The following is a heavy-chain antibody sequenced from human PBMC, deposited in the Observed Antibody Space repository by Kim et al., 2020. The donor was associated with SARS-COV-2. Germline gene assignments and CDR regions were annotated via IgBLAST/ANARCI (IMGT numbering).Heavy chain of an antibody. V-gene: IGHV4-31*03. CDR1: GGSISSGGYY. CDR2: IYYSGST. D-gene: IGHD6-19*01. Sequence: SETLSLTCTVSGGSISSGGYYWSWIRQHPGKGLEWIGYIYYSGSTYYNPSLKSRVTISVDTSKSKFSLKLSSVTAADTAVYYCARAINDKLRIAVAGSLIDYWGQGTLVTVSA. J-gene: IGHJ4*02. CDR3: ARAINDKLRIAVAGSLIDY.